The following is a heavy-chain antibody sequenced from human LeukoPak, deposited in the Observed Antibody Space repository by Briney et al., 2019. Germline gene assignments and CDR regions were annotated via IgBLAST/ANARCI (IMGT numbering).Heavy chain of an antibody. V-gene: IGHV4-59*11. J-gene: IGHJ4*02. CDR3: AREGYGSFDY. Sequence: SETLSLTCTVSGGSISRHYWSWIGRPPGKGLEWIGYIHYRGSTNYNPSLKRRVTISVDASKNQFSLKLSSVTAAHTAVYHCAREGYGSFDYWGQGTLVTVPS. CDR1: GGSISRHY. CDR2: IHYRGST. D-gene: IGHD5-24*01.